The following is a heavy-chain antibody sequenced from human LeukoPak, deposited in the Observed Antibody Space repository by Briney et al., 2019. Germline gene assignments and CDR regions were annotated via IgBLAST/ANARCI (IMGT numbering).Heavy chain of an antibody. CDR2: IIPILGIA. CDR3: ARDSLPYYGSSGYMENWFDP. J-gene: IGHJ5*02. CDR1: GGTFSSYA. V-gene: IGHV1-69*04. D-gene: IGHD3-22*01. Sequence: SVKVSCKASGGTFSSYAISWVRQAPGQGLEWMGRIIPILGIANYAQKFQGRVTITADKSTSTAYMELSSLRSEDTAVYYCARDSLPYYGSSGYMENWFDPWGQGTLVTVSS.